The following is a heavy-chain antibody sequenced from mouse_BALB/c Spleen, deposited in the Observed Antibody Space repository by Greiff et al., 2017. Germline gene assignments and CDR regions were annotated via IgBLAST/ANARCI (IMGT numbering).Heavy chain of an antibody. Sequence: EVKLMESGGDLVKPGGSLKLSCAASGFTFSSYGMSWVRQTPDKRLEWVATISSGGSYTYYPDSVKGRFTISRDNAKNTLYLQMSSLKSEDTAMYYCARPPYDSYAMDYWGQGTSVTVSS. CDR3: ARPPYDSYAMDY. J-gene: IGHJ4*01. CDR1: GFTFSSYG. D-gene: IGHD6-5*01. CDR2: ISSGGSYT. V-gene: IGHV5-6*01.